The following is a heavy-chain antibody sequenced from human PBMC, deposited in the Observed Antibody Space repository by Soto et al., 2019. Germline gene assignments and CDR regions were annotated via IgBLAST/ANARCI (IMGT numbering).Heavy chain of an antibody. CDR1: GFIFSNYA. V-gene: IGHV1-18*01. D-gene: IGHD3-10*01. CDR3: ARDRAGLLEF. CDR2: ISGYNGNT. J-gene: IGHJ1*01. Sequence: ASVKVSCKTSGFIFSNYAVSWVRQAPGQGLEWMGWISGYNGNTKYARKFQDRLTMTTDTSTGTAYMELSSLRSEDTAVYYCARDRAGLLEFWGQG.